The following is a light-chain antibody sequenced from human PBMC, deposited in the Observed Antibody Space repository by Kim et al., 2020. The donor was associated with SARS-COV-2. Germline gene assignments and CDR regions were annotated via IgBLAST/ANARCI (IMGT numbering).Light chain of an antibody. V-gene: IGLV1-51*01. J-gene: IGLJ2*01. CDR1: SSNIGNNY. Sequence: GXKVTISCSGSSSNIGNNYVSWYQQLPGTAPKLLIYDNNKRPSGIPDRFSGSKSGTSATLGITGLQTGDEADYYCGTWDSSLSAVVFGGGTQLTVL. CDR3: GTWDSSLSAVV. CDR2: DNN.